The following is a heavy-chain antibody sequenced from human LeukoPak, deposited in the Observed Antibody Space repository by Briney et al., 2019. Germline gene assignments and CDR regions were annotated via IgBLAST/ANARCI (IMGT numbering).Heavy chain of an antibody. CDR3: ARDRGVDSSGGGAFDI. J-gene: IGHJ3*02. V-gene: IGHV4-31*03. Sequence: TLSLTCTVSGGSISSGGYYWSWIRQHPGKGLEWIGYIYYSGSTYYNPSLKSRVTISVDTSKNQFSLKLGSVTAADTAVYYCARDRGVDSSGGGAFDIWGQGTMVIVSS. D-gene: IGHD6-19*01. CDR1: GGSISSGGYY. CDR2: IYYSGST.